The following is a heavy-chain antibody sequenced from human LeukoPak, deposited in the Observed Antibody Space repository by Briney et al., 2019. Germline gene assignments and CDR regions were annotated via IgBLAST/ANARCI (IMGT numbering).Heavy chain of an antibody. CDR2: ISERGGST. V-gene: IGHV3-23*01. D-gene: IGHD4-17*01. J-gene: IGHJ3*02. CDR3: AKDLYGDTAFDI. Sequence: AGGSLRLSCAASGFTFSDAWMSWVRQAPGKGLEWVSGISERGGSTNYADSVKGRFTISRDNSKNTLYLQMNSLRAEDTAVYYCAKDLYGDTAFDIWGQGTMVTVSS. CDR1: GFTFSDAW.